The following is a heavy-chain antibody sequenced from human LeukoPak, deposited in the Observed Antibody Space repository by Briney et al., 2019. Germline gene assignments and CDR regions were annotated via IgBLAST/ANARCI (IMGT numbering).Heavy chain of an antibody. Sequence: SETLSLTCTVSGGSISGYYWSWIRQPPGKGLEWIGYIYYSGSTNYNPSLKSRVAISVDTSKNQFSLKLSSVTTADTAVYYCARGGVVDAFDIWGQGTMVTVSS. CDR1: GGSISGYY. CDR3: ARGGVVDAFDI. J-gene: IGHJ3*02. V-gene: IGHV4-59*01. D-gene: IGHD2-15*01. CDR2: IYYSGST.